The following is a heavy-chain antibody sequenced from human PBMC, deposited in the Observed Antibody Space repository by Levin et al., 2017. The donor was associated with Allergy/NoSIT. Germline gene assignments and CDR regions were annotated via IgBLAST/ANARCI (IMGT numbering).Heavy chain of an antibody. CDR3: ARGVGSSWPYNWFDP. V-gene: IGHV4-4*02. D-gene: IGHD6-13*01. Sequence: SETLSLTCAVSGGSISSSNWWSWVRQPPGKGLEWIGEIYHSGSTNYNPSLKSRVTISVDKSKNQFSLKLSSVTAADTAVYYCARGVGSSWPYNWFDPWGQGTLVTVSS. J-gene: IGHJ5*02. CDR2: IYHSGST. CDR1: GGSISSSNW.